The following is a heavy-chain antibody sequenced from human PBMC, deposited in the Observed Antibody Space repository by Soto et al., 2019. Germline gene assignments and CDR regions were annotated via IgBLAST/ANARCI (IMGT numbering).Heavy chain of an antibody. CDR3: ARGYWGGDCYSLDY. V-gene: IGHV3-33*01. J-gene: IGHJ4*02. CDR2: IWYDGSNK. D-gene: IGHD2-21*02. Sequence: QVQLVESGGGVVQPGRSLRLSCAASGFTFSSYGMHWVRQAPGKGLEWVAVIWYDGSNKYYADSVKGRFTISRDNSKNTLYLQMNSLRAEDTAVYYCARGYWGGDCYSLDYWGQGPLVTVSS. CDR1: GFTFSSYG.